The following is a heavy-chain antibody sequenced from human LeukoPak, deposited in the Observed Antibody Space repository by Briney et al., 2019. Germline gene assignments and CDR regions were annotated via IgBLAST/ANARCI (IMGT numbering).Heavy chain of an antibody. V-gene: IGHV4-4*07. CDR3: ASGGPHYYDTSGYYGIDY. Sequence: SETLSLTCSVSSGSITGDYWSWFRQPAGKGLEWIGRLYTSGSTKCNPSLKSRVTMSLETSKNQFSLKLSSVTAADTAVYYCASGGPHYYDTSGYYGIDYWGQGSLVTVSS. D-gene: IGHD3-22*01. CDR1: SGSITGDY. CDR2: LYTSGST. J-gene: IGHJ4*02.